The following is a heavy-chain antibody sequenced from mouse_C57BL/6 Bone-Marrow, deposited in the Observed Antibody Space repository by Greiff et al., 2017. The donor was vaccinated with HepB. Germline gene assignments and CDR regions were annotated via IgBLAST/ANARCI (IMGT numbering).Heavy chain of an antibody. CDR1: GFTFSSYA. CDR3: ARDILFSSLYAMDY. V-gene: IGHV5-4*01. J-gene: IGHJ4*01. Sequence: EVKLVESGGGLVKPGGSLKLSCAASGFTFSSYAMSWVRQTPEKRLEWVATISDGGSYTYYPDNVKGRFTISRDNAKNNLYLQMSHLKSEDTAMYYCARDILFSSLYAMDYWGQGTSVTVSS. CDR2: ISDGGSYT. D-gene: IGHD1-1*01.